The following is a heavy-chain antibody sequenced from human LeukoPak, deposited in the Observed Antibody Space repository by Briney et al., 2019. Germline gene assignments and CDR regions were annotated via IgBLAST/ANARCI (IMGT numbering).Heavy chain of an antibody. V-gene: IGHV1-8*01. Sequence: ASVKVSCKASGYTFTSYDINWVRQATGQGLEWMGWMNPNSGNTGYAQKFQGRVTMTRNTSISTAYMELSSLRSEDTAVYYCARAIRYFDWLSSTDYYYYYMDVWGKGTTVTISS. CDR1: GYTFTSYD. J-gene: IGHJ6*03. CDR3: ARAIRYFDWLSSTDYYYYYMDV. CDR2: MNPNSGNT. D-gene: IGHD3-9*01.